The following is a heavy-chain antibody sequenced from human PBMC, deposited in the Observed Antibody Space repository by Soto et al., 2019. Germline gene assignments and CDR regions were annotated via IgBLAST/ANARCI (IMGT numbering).Heavy chain of an antibody. CDR1: GGTFSSYA. V-gene: IGHV1-69*13. Sequence: SVKVSCKASGGTFSSYAISWVRQAPGQGLEWMGGIIPIFGTANYAQKFQGRVTITADESTSTAYMELSSLRSEDTAVYYCARYSGYSYGRDDAFDIRGQGTMVTVSS. CDR3: ARYSGYSYGRDDAFDI. CDR2: IIPIFGTA. J-gene: IGHJ3*02. D-gene: IGHD5-18*01.